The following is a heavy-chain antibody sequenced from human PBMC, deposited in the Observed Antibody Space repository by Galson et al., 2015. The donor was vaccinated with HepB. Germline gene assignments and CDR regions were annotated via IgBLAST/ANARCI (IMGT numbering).Heavy chain of an antibody. Sequence: SLRLSCAASRFIFSNCKMNWVRQPPGKGLEWVSSISSNGDYTYYADSVRGRFTISRDNAKNSVYLQMSSLRVEDTALYYCARAWGIPVAGTSWFDPWGQGTLVTVYS. V-gene: IGHV3-21*01. CDR2: ISSNGDYT. CDR3: ARAWGIPVAGTSWFDP. J-gene: IGHJ5*02. CDR1: RFIFSNCK. D-gene: IGHD6-19*01.